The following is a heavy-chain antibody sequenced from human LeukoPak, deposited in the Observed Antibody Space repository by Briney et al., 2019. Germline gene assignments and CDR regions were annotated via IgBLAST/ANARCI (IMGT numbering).Heavy chain of an antibody. CDR2: IYYSGSA. D-gene: IGHD3-22*01. V-gene: IGHV4-59*12. J-gene: IGHJ4*02. Sequence: SETLSLTCTVSGGSISSYYWSWIRQPPGKGLERIGYIYYSGSAYYNPSLKSRVTISVDTSKNQFSLKLSPVTAADTAVYYCARGGYYSDSSGYYRHFDYWGQGTLVTVSS. CDR3: ARGGYYSDSSGYYRHFDY. CDR1: GGSISSYY.